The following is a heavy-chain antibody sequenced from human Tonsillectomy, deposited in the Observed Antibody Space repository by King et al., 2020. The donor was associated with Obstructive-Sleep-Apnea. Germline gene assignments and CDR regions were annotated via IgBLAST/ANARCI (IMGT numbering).Heavy chain of an antibody. CDR1: GGSISSYY. J-gene: IGHJ4*01. Sequence: QLQESGPGLVKPSEALSLTCTVSGGSISSYYWNWIRQPPGKGLEWIGYISNSGSTNYNPSLKSRVTISVDTSKNQLSLKLNSVTAADTAVYYCARLVGYCSSTSCLDYWGQEPWSPSPQ. V-gene: IGHV4-59*08. D-gene: IGHD2-2*03. CDR3: ARLVGYCSSTSCLDY. CDR2: ISNSGST.